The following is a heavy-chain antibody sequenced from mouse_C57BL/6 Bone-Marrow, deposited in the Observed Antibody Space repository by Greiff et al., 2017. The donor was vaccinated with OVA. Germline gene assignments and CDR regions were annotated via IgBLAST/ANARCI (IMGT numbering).Heavy chain of an antibody. CDR1: GFTFSDFY. J-gene: IGHJ3*01. V-gene: IGHV7-1*01. Sequence: EVQLVESGGGLVQSGRSLRLSCATSGFTFSDFYMEWVRQAPGKGLEWIAASRNKANDYTTEYSASVKGRFIVSRDTSQSFLYLQMKALGDEATAIYDCARDSYYSTRFAYWGQGTLVTVSA. D-gene: IGHD2-5*01. CDR3: ARDSYYSTRFAY. CDR2: SRNKANDYTT.